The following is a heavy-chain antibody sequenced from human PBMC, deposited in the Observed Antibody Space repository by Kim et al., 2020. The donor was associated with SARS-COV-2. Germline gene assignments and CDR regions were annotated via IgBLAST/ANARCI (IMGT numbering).Heavy chain of an antibody. CDR1: GFTFNNYA. CDR3: VKSSAFSWFGGGLYAFD. J-gene: IGHJ3*01. CDR2: ISYDGSIK. Sequence: GGSLRLSCGASGFTFNNYAMHWVRQAPGKGLEWVAVISYDGSIKYYADSVKGQFTVSRDSSHNTLYLQMRSLRPEDTALYYCVKSSAFSWFGGGLYAFD. V-gene: IGHV3-30*18. D-gene: IGHD3-10*01.